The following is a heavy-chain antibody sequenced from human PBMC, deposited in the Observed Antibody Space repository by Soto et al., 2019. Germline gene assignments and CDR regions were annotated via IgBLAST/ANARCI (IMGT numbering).Heavy chain of an antibody. Sequence: GGSLRLSCAASGFTFSSYALSWVRQAPGKGLEWVSSISGSGGSTYYADPVKGRFPISRENSKNTLYLQMNSLRAEDTAVYYCAKGDGYDSGSFFDYWGQGALVTVSS. CDR3: AKGDGYDSGSFFDY. V-gene: IGHV3-23*01. CDR1: GFTFSSYA. J-gene: IGHJ4*02. CDR2: ISGSGGST. D-gene: IGHD3-10*01.